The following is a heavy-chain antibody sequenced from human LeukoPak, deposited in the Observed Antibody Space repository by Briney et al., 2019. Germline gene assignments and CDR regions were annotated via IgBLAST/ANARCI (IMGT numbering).Heavy chain of an antibody. V-gene: IGHV3-30-3*01. D-gene: IGHD6-13*01. CDR2: ISYDGSNK. J-gene: IGHJ4*02. CDR1: GFTVSTNY. CDR3: ARDDSSSWYTFLGNY. Sequence: GGSLRLSCAASGFTVSTNYMSWVRQAPGKGLEWVAVISYDGSNKYYADSVKGRFTISRDNSKNTLYLQMNSLRAEDTAVYYCARDDSSSWYTFLGNYWGQGTLVTVSS.